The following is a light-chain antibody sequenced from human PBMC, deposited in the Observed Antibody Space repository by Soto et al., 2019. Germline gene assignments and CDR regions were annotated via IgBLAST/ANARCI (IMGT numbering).Light chain of an antibody. V-gene: IGKV1-39*01. CDR2: AAS. J-gene: IGKJ1*01. CDR3: QQSYSTLPRT. CDR1: QSISSY. Sequence: DMQMTQSPSSLSASVGDRVTITCRASQSISSYLXXYQQKPXKAPKLLIFAASSLQSGEPSRGSRSGSGTDFTVTISSMQPEDFATYYCQQSYSTLPRTFCQGTKVHIK.